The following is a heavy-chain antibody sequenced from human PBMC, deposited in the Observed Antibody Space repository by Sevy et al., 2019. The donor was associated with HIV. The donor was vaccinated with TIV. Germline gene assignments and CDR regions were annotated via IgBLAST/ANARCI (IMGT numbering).Heavy chain of an antibody. V-gene: IGHV4-39*01. CDR1: GGSISSISNY. CDR2: LYYEGTT. J-gene: IGHJ6*03. CDR3: ASLSPFYHYMDV. Sequence: SQTLSLTCGVSGGSISSISNYWGWICQPEGRELEWIGSLYYEGTTYYNPSLQSRVRISGNTSKNLFSLDLTSVTAADTAVYCCASLSPFYHYMDVWGKGTTVTVS.